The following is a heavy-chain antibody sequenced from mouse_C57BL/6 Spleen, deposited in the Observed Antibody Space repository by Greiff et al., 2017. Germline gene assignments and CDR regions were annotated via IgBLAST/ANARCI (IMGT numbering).Heavy chain of an antibody. CDR3: AKRTTTDGYFDV. V-gene: IGHV2-5*01. D-gene: IGHD1-1*01. J-gene: IGHJ1*03. CDR1: GFSLTSYG. Sequence: QVQLQQSGPGLVQPSQSLSITCTASGFSLTSYGVHWVRQSPGKGLEWLGEIGRGGSTDYNAAFKSRLSITKDNSKSQVFFKMSSLQADDAAVYYGAKRTTTDGYFDVWGTGTTVTVSS. CDR2: IGRGGST.